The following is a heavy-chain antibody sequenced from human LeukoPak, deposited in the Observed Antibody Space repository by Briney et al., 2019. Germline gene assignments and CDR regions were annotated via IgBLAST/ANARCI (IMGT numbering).Heavy chain of an antibody. CDR2: KNPTSGRT. CDR3: ARGPVKTHGMDV. V-gene: IGHV1-8*01. Sequence: ASVNVSCKASGYTFTSYDINWVRQATGQGREWMGWKNPTSGRTGFAQSFQGRLTMTTDTSTSTAYMELSSLTSEDTAVYYCARGPVKTHGMDVWGQGTTVTVSS. J-gene: IGHJ6*02. CDR1: GYTFTSYD.